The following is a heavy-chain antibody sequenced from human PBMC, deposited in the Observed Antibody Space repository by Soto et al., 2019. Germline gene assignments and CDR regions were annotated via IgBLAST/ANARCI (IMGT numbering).Heavy chain of an antibody. CDR2: IIPIFGTA. Sequence: QVQLVQSGAEVKKPGSSVKVSCKASGGTFSSYAISWVRQAPGQGLEWMGGIIPIFGTANYARKFQGRVTITAHECSSTADVELSRLRCEDTAVYCCASGDYVWANKDVWGQGTTVTVSS. D-gene: IGHD3-16*01. CDR3: ASGDYVWANKDV. CDR1: GGTFSSYA. V-gene: IGHV1-69*12. J-gene: IGHJ6*02.